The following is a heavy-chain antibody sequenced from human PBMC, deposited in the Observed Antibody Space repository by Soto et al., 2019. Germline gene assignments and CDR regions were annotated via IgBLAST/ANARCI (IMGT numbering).Heavy chain of an antibody. CDR3: ARDKGITGTTFLGY. V-gene: IGHV3-66*01. CDR2: IYSGGST. CDR1: GFTVSSNY. Sequence: GGSLRLSCAASGFTVSSNYMSWVRQAPGKGLEWVSAIYSGGSTYYADSVKGRFTISRDNSKNTLYLQMNSLRAEDTAVYYCARDKGITGTTFLGYWGQGTLVTVSS. J-gene: IGHJ4*02. D-gene: IGHD1-7*01.